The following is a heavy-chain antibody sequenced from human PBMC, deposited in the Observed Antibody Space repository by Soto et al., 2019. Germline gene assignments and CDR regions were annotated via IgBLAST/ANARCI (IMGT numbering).Heavy chain of an antibody. CDR2: ISAYNGNT. CDR3: ARASGSSYWFDP. CDR1: GYTFTNYY. V-gene: IGHV1-18*04. D-gene: IGHD1-26*01. Sequence: ASVKVSCKASGYTFTNYYIHWVRQAPGQGLEWMGWISAYNGNTNYAQKLQGRVTMTTDTSTSTAYMELRSLRSDDTAVYYCARASGSSYWFDPWGQGTLVTVSS. J-gene: IGHJ5*02.